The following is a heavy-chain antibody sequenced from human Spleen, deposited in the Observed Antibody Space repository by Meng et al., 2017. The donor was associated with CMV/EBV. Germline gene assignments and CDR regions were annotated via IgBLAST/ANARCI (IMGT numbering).Heavy chain of an antibody. CDR1: GFTFTTYA. CDR3: AKDGGNDYFDY. D-gene: IGHD1-1*01. Sequence: GESLKISCAASGFTFTTYAMSWVRQAPGKGLEWVSAISASGGSTYYADSVKGRFTISRDNSKNTLYLQMNSLRSEDTAVYYCAKDGGNDYFDYWGQGTLVTVSS. J-gene: IGHJ4*02. V-gene: IGHV3-23*01. CDR2: ISASGGST.